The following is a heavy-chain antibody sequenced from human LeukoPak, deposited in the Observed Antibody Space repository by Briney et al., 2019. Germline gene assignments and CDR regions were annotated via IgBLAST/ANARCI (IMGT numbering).Heavy chain of an antibody. CDR1: GFTFSAYW. CDR2: INRSGGK. J-gene: IGHJ3*01. D-gene: IGHD2-2*03. CDR3: AQGGYFAFDF. Sequence: PGGSLRLSCAASGFTFSAYWMHWVRQLLGKGLVWVSGINRSGGKYYTDSVKGRFTISRDNSRSTLYLEMNSLRADDTAVYYCAQGGYFAFDFWGQGTMVTVSS. V-gene: IGHV3-23*01.